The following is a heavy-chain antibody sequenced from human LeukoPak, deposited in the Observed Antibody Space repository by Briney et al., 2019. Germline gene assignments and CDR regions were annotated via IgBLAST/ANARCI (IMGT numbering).Heavy chain of an antibody. CDR2: TSFDESNK. Sequence: GKSLRLSCTASGFTFSTFAMHWVRQAPGKGLEWVAFTSFDESNKFYADSVEGRFTISRDNSKKTLFLQMDNLRVYDTAMYYCAVVAGRFLPDYWGQGTLVTVSS. CDR1: GFTFSTFA. J-gene: IGHJ4*02. CDR3: AVVAGRFLPDY. V-gene: IGHV3-30-3*01. D-gene: IGHD6-19*01.